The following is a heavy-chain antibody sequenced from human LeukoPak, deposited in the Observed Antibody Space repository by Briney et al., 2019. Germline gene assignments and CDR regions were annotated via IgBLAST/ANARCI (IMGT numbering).Heavy chain of an antibody. D-gene: IGHD3-3*01. Sequence: PGGSLRLSCAASGFSFSIHDMTWVRQAPGKGLEWVSTISNSDNSTYYADSVKGRFTFSRDNSKNTLYLQMNSLRAEDTAIYYCAKGLGVVIDFLVFDNWGSGTLVTVSS. J-gene: IGHJ4*02. CDR2: ISNSDNST. V-gene: IGHV3-23*01. CDR3: AKGLGVVIDFLVFDN. CDR1: GFSFSIHD.